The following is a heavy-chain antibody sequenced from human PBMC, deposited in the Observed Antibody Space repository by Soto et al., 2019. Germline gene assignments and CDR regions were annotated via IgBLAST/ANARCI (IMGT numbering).Heavy chain of an antibody. CDR1: GGSITNYY. J-gene: IGHJ4*02. CDR2: VFYSGSA. V-gene: IGHV4-59*12. CDR3: ARIKRGCTFGSILGF. Sequence: PSETLSLTCTVSGGSITNYYWGWIRQPPGRGLKSIGYVFYSGSADYNPSLKSRVTISVDTSKNQFSLKLRSVTAADTAIYYCARIKRGCTFGSILGFWGRGIPVTVSS. D-gene: IGHD3-3*02.